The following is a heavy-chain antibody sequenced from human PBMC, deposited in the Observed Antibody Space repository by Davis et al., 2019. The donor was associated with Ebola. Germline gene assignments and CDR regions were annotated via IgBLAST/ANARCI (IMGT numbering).Heavy chain of an antibody. CDR3: ARVMTTVTTGWFDP. J-gene: IGHJ5*02. CDR2: ISSSGTSI. CDR1: GFTVSSNY. V-gene: IGHV3-48*02. Sequence: GGSLRLSCAASGFTVSSNYMNWVRQAPGKGLEWVSYISSSGTSIYYADSVKGRFTISRDNAKNSLCLQMNSLRDEDTAMYYCARVMTTVTTGWFDPWGQGTLVTVSS. D-gene: IGHD4-17*01.